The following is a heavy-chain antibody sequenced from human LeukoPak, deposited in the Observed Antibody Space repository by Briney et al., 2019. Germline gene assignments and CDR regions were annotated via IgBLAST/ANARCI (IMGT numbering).Heavy chain of an antibody. CDR3: ARDLGYYYGSGSYGH. CDR2: IYYSGST. J-gene: IGHJ4*02. CDR1: GGSISSYY. Sequence: SSETLSLTCTVSGGSISSYYWSWIRQPPGKGLEWIGYIYYSGSTNYNPSLKSRVTISVDTSKNQFSLKLSSVTAADTAVYYCARDLGYYYGSGSYGHWGQGTLVTVSS. V-gene: IGHV4-59*01. D-gene: IGHD3-10*01.